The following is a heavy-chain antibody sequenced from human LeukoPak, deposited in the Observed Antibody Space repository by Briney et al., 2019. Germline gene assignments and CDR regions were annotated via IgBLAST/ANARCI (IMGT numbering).Heavy chain of an antibody. J-gene: IGHJ6*02. CDR2: MNPNSGNT. CDR3: ARWEPSYYYDSSGYHGMDV. CDR1: GYTFTSYD. V-gene: IGHV1-8*01. D-gene: IGHD3-22*01. Sequence: ASVKVSCKASGYTFTSYDINWVRQATGQGLEWMGWMNPNSGNTGYAQKFQGRVTMTRNTSIGTAYMELSSLRSEDTAVYYCARWEPSYYYDSSGYHGMDVWGQGTTVTVSS.